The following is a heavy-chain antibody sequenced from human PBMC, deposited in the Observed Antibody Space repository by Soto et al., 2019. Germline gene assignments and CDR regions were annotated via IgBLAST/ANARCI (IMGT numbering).Heavy chain of an antibody. D-gene: IGHD3-3*01. V-gene: IGHV3-23*01. CDR3: EKAHYAFSPFHY. CDR1: VFTFSSYA. J-gene: IGHJ4*02. CDR2: ISGSGGST. Sequence: GGSLRLSCAASVFTFSSYAMSWVRQSPGKGLEWVSAISGSGGSTYYADSVKGRFTIYRDNSKNTLYLQMNSLRAEDTAVYYCEKAHYAFSPFHYLGQGTLVTVSS.